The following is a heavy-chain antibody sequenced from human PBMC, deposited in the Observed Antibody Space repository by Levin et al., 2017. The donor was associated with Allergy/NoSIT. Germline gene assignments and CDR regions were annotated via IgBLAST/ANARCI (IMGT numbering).Heavy chain of an antibody. V-gene: IGHV3-9*01. CDR2: ISWSSGSI. J-gene: IGHJ3*02. Sequence: GGSLRLSCAASGFTFDDYAMHWVRQAPGRGLEWVSGISWSSGSIGYADSVKGRFTISRDNAKNSLYLQMDSLRAEDTALYYCAKDIYGSGIYHIFGAFDIWGQGTMVAVSS. CDR3: AKDIYGSGIYHIFGAFDI. CDR1: GFTFDDYA. D-gene: IGHD3-10*01.